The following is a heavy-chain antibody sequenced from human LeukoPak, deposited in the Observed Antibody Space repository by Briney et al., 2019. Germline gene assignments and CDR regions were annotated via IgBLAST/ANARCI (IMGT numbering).Heavy chain of an antibody. CDR1: GFTSSSYS. J-gene: IGHJ6*02. Sequence: PGRSLRLSCAPSGFTSSSYSMNLVRQAPGTGLNSVSSISSSSSYIYYADSVKGRFTISRDNAKNSLYLQMNSLRAEDTAVYYCARGLGYCSGGSCYPPVSWGQGTTVTVSS. V-gene: IGHV3-21*01. CDR3: ARGLGYCSGGSCYPPVS. CDR2: ISSSSSYI. D-gene: IGHD2-15*01.